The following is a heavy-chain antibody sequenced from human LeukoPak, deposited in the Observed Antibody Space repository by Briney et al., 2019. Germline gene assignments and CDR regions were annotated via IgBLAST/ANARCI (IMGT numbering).Heavy chain of an antibody. V-gene: IGHV5-51*01. D-gene: IGHD1-1*01. CDR2: IYPGDSDT. CDR3: ARRSWGNWYFDY. CDR1: GYSFTSHW. J-gene: IGHJ4*02. Sequence: GESLKISCKSLGYSFTSHWTGWVRQKPGKGLEWMGIIYPGDSDTRYSPSFQGQVTISADKSISTAYLQWSSLKASDTAMYYCARRSWGNWYFDYWGQGTLVTVSS.